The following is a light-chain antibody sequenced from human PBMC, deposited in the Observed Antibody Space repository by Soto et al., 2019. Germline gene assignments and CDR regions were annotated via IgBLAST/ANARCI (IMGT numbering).Light chain of an antibody. CDR3: RQRSNWPRT. J-gene: IGKJ1*01. CDR2: DAS. V-gene: IGKV3-11*01. Sequence: EIVLTQSPATLSLSPGERGTLSCRASQSVSSSLAWYQQKPGQAPRLLIYDASNRATGIPARFSGSGSETDVTLTISSLEPEDFAVYYCRQRSNWPRTFGQWTKVEVK. CDR1: QSVSSS.